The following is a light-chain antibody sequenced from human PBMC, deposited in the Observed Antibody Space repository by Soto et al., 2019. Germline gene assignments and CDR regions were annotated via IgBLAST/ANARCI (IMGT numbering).Light chain of an antibody. CDR2: DAS. V-gene: IGKV3-11*01. Sequence: EIVLTQSPATLSLSPGERATLSCRASQSVSTYSAWYQQKPGQAPRLLIYDASKRATGIPVRFSGSGSGTDFTLTITSLEPEDFGVYYCQQRSNWPPTWTFGQGTKVDIK. J-gene: IGKJ1*01. CDR3: QQRSNWPPTWT. CDR1: QSVSTY.